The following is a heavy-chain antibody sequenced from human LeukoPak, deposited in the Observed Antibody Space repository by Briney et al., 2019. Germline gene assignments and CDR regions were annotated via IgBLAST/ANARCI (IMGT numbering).Heavy chain of an antibody. J-gene: IGHJ3*02. V-gene: IGHV3-33*01. Sequence: PGGSLRLSCAASGFTFSSYGMHWVRQAPGKGLEWEAVIWYDGSNKYYADSVKGRFTISRDNSKNTLYLQMNSLRAEDTAVYYCARRMKRYSSGWIDIWGQGTMVTVSS. CDR2: IWYDGSNK. CDR1: GFTFSSYG. CDR3: ARRMKRYSSGWIDI. D-gene: IGHD6-19*01.